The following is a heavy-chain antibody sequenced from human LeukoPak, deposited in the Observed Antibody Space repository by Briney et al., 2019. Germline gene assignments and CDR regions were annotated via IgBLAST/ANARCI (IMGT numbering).Heavy chain of an antibody. V-gene: IGHV1-18*01. CDR2: ISAYNGNT. Sequence: ASVKVSCKASGYTFTSYGISWVRQAPGQGLEWMGWISAYNGNTNYAQKLQGRVTMTTDTSTSTAYMELRSLRSDDTAVYYCARDLNTISQVEPTDYWGQGTLVTVSS. CDR3: ARDLNTISQVEPTDY. CDR1: GYTFTSYG. J-gene: IGHJ4*02. D-gene: IGHD3-3*01.